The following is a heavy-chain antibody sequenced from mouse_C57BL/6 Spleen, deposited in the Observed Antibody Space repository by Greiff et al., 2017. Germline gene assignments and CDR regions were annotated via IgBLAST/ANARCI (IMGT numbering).Heavy chain of an antibody. CDR2: IDPSDSET. CDR1: GYTFTSYW. J-gene: IGHJ2*01. D-gene: IGHD1-1*01. Sequence: QVQLQQSGAELVKPGSSVKLSCKASGYTFTSYWMHWVKQRPIQGLEWIGNIDPSDSETNYNQKFKDKATLTVDKSSSTAYMQLSSLTSEDSAVXYCASDEYYCSWDYWGQGTTVTVSS. CDR3: ASDEYYCSWDY. V-gene: IGHV1-52*01.